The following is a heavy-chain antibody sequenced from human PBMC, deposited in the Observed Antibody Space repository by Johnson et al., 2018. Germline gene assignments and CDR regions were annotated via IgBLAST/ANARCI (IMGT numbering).Heavy chain of an antibody. CDR1: GFTFSSYA. V-gene: IGHV3-23*04. D-gene: IGHD1-1*01. CDR3: AKPVVTNWPLGAFEI. Sequence: VQLVESGGGLVQPGGSRRLSCAASGFTFSSYAMSWVRQAPGKGLEWVSVISANGDATYYADSVKGRFTISRDNSKNMLYLQMNNLRAEDTAVFYCAKPVVTNWPLGAFEIWGQGTMLTISS. CDR2: ISANGDAT. J-gene: IGHJ3*02.